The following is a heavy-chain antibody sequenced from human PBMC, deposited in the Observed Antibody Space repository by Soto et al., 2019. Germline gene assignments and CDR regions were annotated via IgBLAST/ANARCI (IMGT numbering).Heavy chain of an antibody. Sequence: VASVKVSCKASGYTFTGYYMHWVRQAPGQGLEWMGWINPNSGGTNYAQKFQGRVTMTRDTSISTAYMELSRLRSDDTAVYYCAREDRGITGTMFADYWGQGTLVTVSS. D-gene: IGHD1-7*01. J-gene: IGHJ4*02. CDR2: INPNSGGT. V-gene: IGHV1-2*02. CDR1: GYTFTGYY. CDR3: AREDRGITGTMFADY.